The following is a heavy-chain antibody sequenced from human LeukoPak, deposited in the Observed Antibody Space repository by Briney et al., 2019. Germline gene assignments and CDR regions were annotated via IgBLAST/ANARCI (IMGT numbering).Heavy chain of an antibody. CDR2: IYSGGST. Sequence: GGSLRLSCATSGFTVRSNYMTWVRQAPGKGLEYVSVIYSGGSTFYSDSVKGRFTISRDNAKNTLYLQMTSLRAEDTAVYYCARASLAYFDYWGQGTLVTVSS. CDR1: GFTVRSNY. V-gene: IGHV3-53*01. CDR3: ARASLAYFDY. J-gene: IGHJ4*02.